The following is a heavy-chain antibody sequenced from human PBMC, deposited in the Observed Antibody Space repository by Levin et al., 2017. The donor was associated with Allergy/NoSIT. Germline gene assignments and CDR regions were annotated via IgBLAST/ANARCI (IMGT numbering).Heavy chain of an antibody. V-gene: IGHV3-30*04. D-gene: IGHD2-21*01. CDR1: GFTFSSYA. CDR2: ISYDGSDK. CDR3: ARDYSDYYYGMDV. Sequence: SCAASGFTFSSYAMHWVRQAPGKGLEWVAVISYDGSDKYYADSVKGRFTISRDNSKNTLYLQMNSLRAGDTAVYYCARDYSDYYYGMDVWGQGTTVTVSS. J-gene: IGHJ6*02.